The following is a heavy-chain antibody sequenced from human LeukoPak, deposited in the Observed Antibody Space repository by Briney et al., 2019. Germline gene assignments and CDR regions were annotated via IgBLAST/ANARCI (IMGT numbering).Heavy chain of an antibody. CDR3: ARGPTSSSHGMDV. CDR2: IYYTGST. J-gene: IGHJ6*02. V-gene: IGHV4-59*01. Sequence: PSETLSLTCTVSGGSISSYYWSWIRQPPGKGLEWIGYIYYTGSTNYNPSLKSRVTISVDTSKNQFSLKLSSVTAADTAVYYCARGPTSSSHGMDVWGQGTTVTVSS. CDR1: GGSISSYY. D-gene: IGHD6-6*01.